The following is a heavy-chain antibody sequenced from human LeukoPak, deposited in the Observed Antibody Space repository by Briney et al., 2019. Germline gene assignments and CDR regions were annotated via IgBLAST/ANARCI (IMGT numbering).Heavy chain of an antibody. CDR1: GGTFSSYA. V-gene: IGHV1-69*13. Sequence: GASVKVSCTASGGTFSSYAFIWVRQAPGQGLEWMGGIIPIFGTTNYAQKFQGRVTITADESTSTVYMELNSLRSEDTAVYYCAREVWDKSAAGTVYWGQGTLVTVSS. CDR2: IIPIFGTT. D-gene: IGHD6-13*01. CDR3: AREVWDKSAAGTVY. J-gene: IGHJ4*02.